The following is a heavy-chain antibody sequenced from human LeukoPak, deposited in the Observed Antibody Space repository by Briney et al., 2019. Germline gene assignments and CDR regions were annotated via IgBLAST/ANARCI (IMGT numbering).Heavy chain of an antibody. Sequence: EPSETLSLTCTVSGGSISSYYWSWIRQPPGKGLEWIGYIYYSGSTNYNPSLKSRVTISVDTSKNQFSLKLSSVTAADTAVYYCARRGSSYSGYDPFPYYFDYWGQGTLVTVSS. CDR2: IYYSGST. D-gene: IGHD5-12*01. CDR3: ARRGSSYSGYDPFPYYFDY. V-gene: IGHV4-59*08. CDR1: GGSISSYY. J-gene: IGHJ4*02.